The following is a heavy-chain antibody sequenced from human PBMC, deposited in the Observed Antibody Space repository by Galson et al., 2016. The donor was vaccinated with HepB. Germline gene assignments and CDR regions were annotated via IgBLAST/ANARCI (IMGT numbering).Heavy chain of an antibody. D-gene: IGHD3-10*01. V-gene: IGHV4-4*07. CDR3: AREKRVRGEAVISYFFDH. J-gene: IGHJ4*02. CDR2: IFITGSP. CDR1: GASINSYY. Sequence: LSLTCTVSGASINSYYWTWIRQTAGKGLEWIGRIFITGSPNYNASLKSRVTMSIDASKSQFSLILTSVTAADTAVYYCAREKRVRGEAVISYFFDHWGQGALVTVSS.